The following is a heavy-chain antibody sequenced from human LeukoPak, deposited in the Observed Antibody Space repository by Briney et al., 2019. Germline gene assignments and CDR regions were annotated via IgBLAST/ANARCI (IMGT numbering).Heavy chain of an antibody. D-gene: IGHD1-26*01. V-gene: IGHV1-69*06. J-gene: IGHJ4*02. CDR2: IIPIFGTA. CDR1: GGSFSSYA. Sequence: GASVKVSCRASGGSFSSYAISWVRQDPGQGLEWMGGIIPIFGTANYAQKFQGRVTITADKSTSTAYMELSSLRSEDTAVYYCARPNQENSGSHFPFDYWGQGTLVTVSS. CDR3: ARPNQENSGSHFPFDY.